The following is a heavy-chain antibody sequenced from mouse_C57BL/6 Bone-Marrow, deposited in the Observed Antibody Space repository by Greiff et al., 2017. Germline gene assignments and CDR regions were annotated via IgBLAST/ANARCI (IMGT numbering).Heavy chain of an antibody. V-gene: IGHV1-82*01. CDR2: IYPGDGDT. J-gene: IGHJ2*01. Sequence: QVQLQQSGPELVKPGASVKISCTASGYAFSSSWMNWVQQRPGKGLEWVGRIYPGDGDTNYNGKSKGKATLTADKSSRTAYMQLSRLTSEDAAVYFCAGGGLMRRWGQGTTLTVSS. D-gene: IGHD2-2*01. CDR3: AGGGLMRR. CDR1: GYAFSSSW.